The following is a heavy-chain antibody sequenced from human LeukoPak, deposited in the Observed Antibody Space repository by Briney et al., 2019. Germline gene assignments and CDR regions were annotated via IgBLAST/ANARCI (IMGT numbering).Heavy chain of an antibody. CDR3: AKRAVAGTGRGFDI. CDR1: GFTFSSYA. D-gene: IGHD6-19*01. CDR2: ISGSGDST. V-gene: IGHV3-23*01. Sequence: GGSLRLSCAASGFTFSSYAMNRVRQAPGKGLEWVSLISGSGDSTDYADSVKGRFTISRDNSKNTLYLQINSLRADDTAVYYCAKRAVAGTGRGFDIWGQGTLATVSS. J-gene: IGHJ3*02.